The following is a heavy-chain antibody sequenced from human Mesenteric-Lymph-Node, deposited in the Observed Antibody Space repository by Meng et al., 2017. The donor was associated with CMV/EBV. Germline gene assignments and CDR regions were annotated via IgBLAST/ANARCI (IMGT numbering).Heavy chain of an antibody. CDR1: GSPFTGYD. Sequence: CKASGSPFTGYDINWVRQATGQGLEWMGWIHPNSGNAGYAQKFKGRVTITRNTSISTAYMELSSLRSEDTAVYYCARGRYSSSFFDYWGQGTLVTVSS. D-gene: IGHD6-13*01. V-gene: IGHV1-8*03. CDR2: IHPNSGNA. CDR3: ARGRYSSSFFDY. J-gene: IGHJ4*02.